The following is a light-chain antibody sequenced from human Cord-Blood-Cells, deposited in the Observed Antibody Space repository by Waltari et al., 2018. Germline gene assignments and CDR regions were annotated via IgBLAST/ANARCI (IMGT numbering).Light chain of an antibody. V-gene: IGLV1-47*01. CDR3: AAWDDSLSGRV. Sequence: QSVLTQPPSASGTPGQRVTISCSGSSSNIGSNYVYWYQQLPGPPPKLLIYRNKQRPSGVPDRFSGSKSGTSASLAISGLRSEDEADYYCAAWDDSLSGRVFGGGTKLTVL. CDR2: RNK. J-gene: IGLJ3*02. CDR1: SSNIGSNY.